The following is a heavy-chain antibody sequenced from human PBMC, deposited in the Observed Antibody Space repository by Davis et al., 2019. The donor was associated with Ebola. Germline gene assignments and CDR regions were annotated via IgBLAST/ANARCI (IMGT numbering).Heavy chain of an antibody. V-gene: IGHV1-3*01. CDR3: ARCEENPDTSMVSCFDY. J-gene: IGHJ4*02. CDR2: INAGNGNT. CDR1: GYTFTTYA. D-gene: IGHD5-18*01. Sequence: ASVKVSCKTSGYTFTTYAIHWVRQAPGQRLEWMGWINAGNGNTKYSQKFQGRVTITRDTSASTAYMELSSLRSDDTAVYYCARCEENPDTSMVSCFDYWGRGTLVIVST.